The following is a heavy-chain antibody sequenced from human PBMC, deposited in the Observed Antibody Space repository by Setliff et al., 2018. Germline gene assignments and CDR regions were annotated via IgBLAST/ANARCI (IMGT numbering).Heavy chain of an antibody. D-gene: IGHD2-2*01. Sequence: ASVKVSCKASGYTLINYGISWVRQAPGQGLEWMGWIGAYTGNTNYAQKFQGRVTMTTDTSTTTAYMDLRSLRPDDTAIYFCPRLVRYCTRTSCQRLSGDDYWGQGTLVTVSS. CDR2: IGAYTGNT. CDR3: PRLVRYCTRTSCQRLSGDDY. V-gene: IGHV1-18*01. J-gene: IGHJ4*02. CDR1: GYTLINYG.